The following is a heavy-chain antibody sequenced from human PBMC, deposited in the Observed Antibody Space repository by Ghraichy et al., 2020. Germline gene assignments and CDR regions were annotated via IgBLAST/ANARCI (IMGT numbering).Heavy chain of an antibody. V-gene: IGHV1-2*02. CDR3: ASERLLSPSAPLGY. Sequence: ASVKVSCKASGYTFTGYFMHWVRQAPGQGLEWVGGINPNSGGTYYAQKFQGRVTMTRDTSISKAFLELNSLTSDDTAVYYCASERLLSPSAPLGYWGQGTLITVSS. CDR2: INPNSGGT. CDR1: GYTFTGYF. J-gene: IGHJ4*02. D-gene: IGHD2/OR15-2a*01.